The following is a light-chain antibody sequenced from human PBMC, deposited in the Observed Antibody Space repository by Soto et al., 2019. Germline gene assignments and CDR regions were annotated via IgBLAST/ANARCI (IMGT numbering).Light chain of an antibody. V-gene: IGLV1-47*01. Sequence: QSVLTQPPSASGTPGQRVTISCSGSSSNIGSNYVYWYQQLPGTAPKLLIYRNSQRPSGVPDRFSASKSGTSASLAISGLRSEDEADYSCATWDDSLSGPVFGGGTQLTVL. CDR3: ATWDDSLSGPV. CDR2: RNS. CDR1: SSNIGSNY. J-gene: IGLJ3*02.